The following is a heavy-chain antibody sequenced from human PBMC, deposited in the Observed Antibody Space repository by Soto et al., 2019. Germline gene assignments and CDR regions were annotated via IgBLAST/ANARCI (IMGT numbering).Heavy chain of an antibody. V-gene: IGHV5-51*01. CDR2: IYPDDSDT. CDR3: ARVIIGGWYNDRSSKL. Sequence: GESLKISCKGSGYSFNTYWIGWVRQMPGKGLEWMGIIYPDDSDTRYSPSIQGQVTISVDKSITTAYLQWSSLKASDTAMYYCARVIIGGWYNDRSSKLWGQATMVTVSS. J-gene: IGHJ1*01. D-gene: IGHD6-19*01. CDR1: GYSFNTYW.